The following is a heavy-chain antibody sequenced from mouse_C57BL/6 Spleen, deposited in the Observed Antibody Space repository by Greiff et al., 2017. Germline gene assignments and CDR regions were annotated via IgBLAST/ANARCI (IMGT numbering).Heavy chain of an antibody. CDR1: GYSITSGYY. J-gene: IGHJ4*01. CDR3: ARDPYYYGSSYLYYAMDY. V-gene: IGHV3-6*01. Sequence: EVQLQQSGPGLVKPSQSLSLTCSVTGYSITSGYYWNWIRQFPGNKLEWMGYISYDGSNNYNPSLKNRISITRDTSKNQFFLKLNSVTTEDTATYYCARDPYYYGSSYLYYAMDYWGQGTSVTVSS. D-gene: IGHD1-1*01. CDR2: ISYDGSN.